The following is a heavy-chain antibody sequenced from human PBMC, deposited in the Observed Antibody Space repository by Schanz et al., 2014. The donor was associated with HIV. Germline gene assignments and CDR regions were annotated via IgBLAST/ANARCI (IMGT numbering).Heavy chain of an antibody. Sequence: QVQLVESGGGVAQPGRSLRLSCAASGFTFSTYGMHWVRQAPGKGLEWGAVIWVDGTSKFYADSVKGRFTISRDNSKNTLFLQMNSLRAEDTAVYYCARALGRFRLYHLDYWGQGTLVTVSS. CDR1: GFTFSTYG. D-gene: IGHD3-16*01. J-gene: IGHJ4*02. CDR2: IWVDGTSK. CDR3: ARALGRFRLYHLDY. V-gene: IGHV3-33*08.